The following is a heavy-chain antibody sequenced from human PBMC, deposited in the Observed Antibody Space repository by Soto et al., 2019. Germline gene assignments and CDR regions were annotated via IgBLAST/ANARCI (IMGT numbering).Heavy chain of an antibody. CDR1: GYTFTTYG. J-gene: IGHJ6*02. CDR3: AKDWGXRAAAGGYYYYYYGMDV. Sequence: ASVKVSCKASGYTFTTYGFTWVRQAPGQGLEWMGWISAYNGNTNYAQKLQGRARMTTDTSTSTAYMELRSLRSDDTAVYYCAKDWGXRAAAGGYYYYYYGMDVWGQGTTVTVSS. V-gene: IGHV1-18*04. D-gene: IGHD6-13*01. CDR2: ISAYNGNT.